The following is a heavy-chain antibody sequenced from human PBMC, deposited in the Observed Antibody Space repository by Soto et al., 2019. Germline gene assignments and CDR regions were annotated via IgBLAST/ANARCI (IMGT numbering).Heavy chain of an antibody. CDR1: GGTFSSYA. CDR3: ARGAYYDFWSGYYRDYYYYGMDV. V-gene: IGHV1-69*13. J-gene: IGHJ6*02. CDR2: IIPIFGTA. Sequence: SVKVSCKASGGTFSSYAISWVRQAPGQGLEWMGGIIPIFGTANYAQKFQGRVTITADESTSTAYMELSSLRSEDTAVYYRARGAYYDFWSGYYRDYYYYGMDVWGQGTTVTVSS. D-gene: IGHD3-3*01.